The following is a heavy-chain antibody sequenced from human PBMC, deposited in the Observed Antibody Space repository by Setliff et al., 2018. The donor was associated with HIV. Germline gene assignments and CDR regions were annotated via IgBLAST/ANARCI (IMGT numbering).Heavy chain of an antibody. CDR2: INPNSGGT. CDR3: ARGGGSSYLYHSRGSEYFQY. CDR1: GYTFTGYY. Sequence: ASVKVSCKASGYTFTGYYMHWVRQAPGQGLEWMGWINPNSGGTKYAQNFPGRVIMTRDTSINTAYMELSRLRSDDTAVYYCARGGGSSYLYHSRGSEYFQYWGQGALVTVSS. D-gene: IGHD3-22*01. J-gene: IGHJ1*01. V-gene: IGHV1-2*02.